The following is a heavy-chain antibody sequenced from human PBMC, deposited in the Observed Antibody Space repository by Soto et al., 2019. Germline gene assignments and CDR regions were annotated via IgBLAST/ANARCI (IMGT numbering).Heavy chain of an antibody. J-gene: IGHJ4*02. CDR3: VVLRFLEWPLGLDY. CDR1: GFTFSSYG. Sequence: GGSLRLSCAASGFTFSSYGMHWVRQAPGKGLEWVSVISGSGSNKYYADSVKGRFTISRDNSKNTLYLQMNSLRAEDTAVYYCVVLRFLEWPLGLDYWGQGTLVTVSS. CDR2: ISGSGSNK. V-gene: IGHV3-30*03. D-gene: IGHD3-3*01.